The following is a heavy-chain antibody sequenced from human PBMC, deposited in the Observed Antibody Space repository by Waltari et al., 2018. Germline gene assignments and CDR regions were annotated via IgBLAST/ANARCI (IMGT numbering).Heavy chain of an antibody. CDR1: GLTFGSYA. CDR2: IAYDGSNK. D-gene: IGHD3-22*01. J-gene: IGHJ4*02. Sequence: QVQLVESGGGVVPPGRSLRLSCAASGLTFGSYAMPWARHAPGNGLEWVAVIAYDGSNKYYADSVKGRFTISRDNSKNTLYLQMNSLRAEDTAVYYCARDTASSGYYYFDYWGQGTLVTVSS. CDR3: ARDTASSGYYYFDY. V-gene: IGHV3-30-3*01.